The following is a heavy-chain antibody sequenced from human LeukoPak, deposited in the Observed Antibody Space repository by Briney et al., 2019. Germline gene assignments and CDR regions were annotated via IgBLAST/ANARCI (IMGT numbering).Heavy chain of an antibody. Sequence: ASVKVSCKASGYTFTDYYMHWVRQAPGQGLEWMGWINPNSGDTNYAQKFQGRVTMTRDTSTSTAYMELSRLISDDTAVYYCASPRIRNVFDIWGQGTMVTVSS. CDR1: GYTFTDYY. CDR3: ASPRIRNVFDI. CDR2: INPNSGDT. J-gene: IGHJ3*02. V-gene: IGHV1-2*02. D-gene: IGHD1-1*01.